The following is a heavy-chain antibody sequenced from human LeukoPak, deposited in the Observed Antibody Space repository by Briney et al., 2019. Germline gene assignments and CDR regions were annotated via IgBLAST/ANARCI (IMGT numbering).Heavy chain of an antibody. CDR3: TIPEGATREGFDY. CDR2: IRSKANSYAT. J-gene: IGHJ4*02. D-gene: IGHD1-26*01. CDR1: GFTFSGSA. V-gene: IGHV3-73*01. Sequence: QAGGSLKLSCAASGFTFSGSAMHWVRQASGKGLGWVGRIRSKANSYATAYAASVKGRFTISRDDSKNTAYLQMNSLKTEDTAVYYCTIPEGATREGFDYWGQGTLVTVSS.